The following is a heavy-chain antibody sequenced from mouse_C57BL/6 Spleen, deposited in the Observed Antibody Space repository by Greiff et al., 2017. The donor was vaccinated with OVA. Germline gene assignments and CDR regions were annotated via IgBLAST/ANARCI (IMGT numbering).Heavy chain of an antibody. CDR1: GYTFTDYY. CDR3: ARVPYPRLYYAMDY. J-gene: IGHJ4*01. CDR2: INPNNGGT. V-gene: IGHV1-26*01. Sequence: EVQLQQSGPELVKPGASVKISCKASGYTFTDYYMNWVKQSHGKSLEWIGDINPNNGGTSYNQKFKGKATLTVDKSSSTAYMELRSLTSEDSAVYYCARVPYPRLYYAMDYWGQGTSVTVSS.